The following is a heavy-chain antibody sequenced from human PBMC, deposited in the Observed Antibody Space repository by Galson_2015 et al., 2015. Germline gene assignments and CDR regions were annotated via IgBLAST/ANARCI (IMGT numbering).Heavy chain of an antibody. V-gene: IGHV4-39*01. J-gene: IGHJ5*02. CDR3: ARHVGMLMYNWFDP. Sequence: LKSRVTISIDRSNNQFALKMSSVTAADTAIYYCARHVGMLMYNWFDPWGPGALVTVSS. D-gene: IGHD2-8*01.